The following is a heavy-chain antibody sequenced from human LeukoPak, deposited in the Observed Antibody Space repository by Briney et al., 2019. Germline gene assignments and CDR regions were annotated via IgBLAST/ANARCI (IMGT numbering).Heavy chain of an antibody. CDR3: ARDLTIAAAPRIAYYYYGMDV. Sequence: PSETLSLTCTVSGGSISSSSYYWGWIRQPPGKGLEWIGSIYYSGSTYYNPSLKSRVTISVDTSKNQFSLKLSSVTAADTAVYYCARDLTIAAAPRIAYYYYGMDVWGQGTTVTVSS. V-gene: IGHV4-39*07. CDR1: GGSISSSSYY. J-gene: IGHJ6*02. D-gene: IGHD6-13*01. CDR2: IYYSGST.